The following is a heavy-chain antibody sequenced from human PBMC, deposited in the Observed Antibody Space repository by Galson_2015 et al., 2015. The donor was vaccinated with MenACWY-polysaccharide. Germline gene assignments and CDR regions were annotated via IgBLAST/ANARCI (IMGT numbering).Heavy chain of an antibody. CDR1: GLTFSSYG. V-gene: IGHV3-30*03. CDR3: ARDYCSRTSCYGMDV. Sequence: SLRLSCAGSGLTFSSYGMGWVRQAPGKGLEWVAIISYDGSNKYNADSVKGRFTISRDNSKNTLYLQMNSLRAEDTAVYYCARDYCSRTSCYGMDVWGQGTTVTVSS. CDR2: ISYDGSNK. D-gene: IGHD2-2*01. J-gene: IGHJ6*02.